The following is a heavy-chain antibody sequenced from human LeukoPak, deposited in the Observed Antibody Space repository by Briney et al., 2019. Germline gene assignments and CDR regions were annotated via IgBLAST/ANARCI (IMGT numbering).Heavy chain of an antibody. CDR1: GFTVSSNY. D-gene: IGHD1-26*01. CDR3: AKVLSGSQDY. CDR2: IYSGGYT. J-gene: IGHJ4*02. V-gene: IGHV3-53*01. Sequence: GGSLRLSCAASGFTVSSNYMSCVRQAPGKGLEWVSVIYSGGYTYYADSVKGRFTISRDNSKNTVYLQMNSLRAEDTALYYCAKVLSGSQDYWGQGTLVTVFS.